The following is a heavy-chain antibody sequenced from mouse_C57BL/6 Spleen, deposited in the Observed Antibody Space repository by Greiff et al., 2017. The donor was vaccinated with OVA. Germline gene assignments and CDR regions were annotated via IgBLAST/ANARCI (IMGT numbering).Heavy chain of an antibody. CDR1: GFSLTSYA. Sequence: VKLVESGPGLVAPSQSLSITCTVSGFSLTSYAISWVRQPPGKGLEWLGVIWTGGGTNYNSALKSRLSTSKDNSKSQVFLKMNSLQTDDTARYYCARENYYYGSSYWYFDVWGTGTTVTVSS. D-gene: IGHD1-1*01. CDR2: IWTGGGT. CDR3: ARENYYYGSSYWYFDV. V-gene: IGHV2-9-1*01. J-gene: IGHJ1*03.